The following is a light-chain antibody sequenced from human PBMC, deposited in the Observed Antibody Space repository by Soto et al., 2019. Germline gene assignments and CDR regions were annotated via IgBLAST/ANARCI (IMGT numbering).Light chain of an antibody. CDR1: QRVSSGY. J-gene: IGKJ1*01. CDR2: GAS. V-gene: IGKV3-20*01. Sequence: EMVLTQSPGTLSLSPGERATLSCRASQRVSSGYLAWYQQKPGQGPRLLIYGASSRATGIPDRFSGSGSGTVFTLTISRMEPEDFGVYYCQQYGTSRAFGQGTKVEIK. CDR3: QQYGTSRA.